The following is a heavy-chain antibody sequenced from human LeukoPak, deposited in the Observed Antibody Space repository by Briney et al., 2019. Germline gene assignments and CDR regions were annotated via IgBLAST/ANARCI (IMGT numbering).Heavy chain of an antibody. CDR1: GFTFSSYA. V-gene: IGHV3-64*04. Sequence: GGSLRLSCSASGFTFSSYAMHWVRQAPGKGLEYVSGISSNGGSTYYADSVKGRFTISRDNSKNTLYLQMNSLRAEDTAVYYCTGEFDPWGQGTLVTVSS. J-gene: IGHJ5*01. CDR2: ISSNGGST. CDR3: TGEFDP.